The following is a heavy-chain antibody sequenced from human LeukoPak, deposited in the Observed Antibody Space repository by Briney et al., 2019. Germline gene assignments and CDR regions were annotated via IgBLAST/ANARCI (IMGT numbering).Heavy chain of an antibody. Sequence: GESLKISGKGFGYRFTSYWIGWVRQVPGKGLEWRGIIYPGDSDTRYSPSFHAQVTISADKPISTAYLQWSSLKPSDTAMYYCARHLYYDLIDYWGQGTLVTVSS. CDR1: GYRFTSYW. V-gene: IGHV5-51*01. J-gene: IGHJ4*02. CDR3: ARHLYYDLIDY. CDR2: IYPGDSDT. D-gene: IGHD3-22*01.